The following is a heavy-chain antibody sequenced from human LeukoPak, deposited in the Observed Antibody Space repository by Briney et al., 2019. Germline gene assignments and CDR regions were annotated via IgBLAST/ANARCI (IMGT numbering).Heavy chain of an antibody. Sequence: SETLSLTCAVYGGSFSGYYWSWIRQPPGKGLEWIGEINHSGSTNYNPSLKSRVTISVDTSKNQFSLKLSSVTAADTAVYYCAREGGGVIISGYYYYYMDVWGKGTTVTISS. J-gene: IGHJ6*03. CDR1: GGSFSGYY. V-gene: IGHV4-34*01. CDR2: INHSGST. D-gene: IGHD3-10*01. CDR3: AREGGGVIISGYYYYYMDV.